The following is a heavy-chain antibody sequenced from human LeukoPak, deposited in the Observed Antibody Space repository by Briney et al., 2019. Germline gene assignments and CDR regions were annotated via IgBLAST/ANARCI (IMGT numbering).Heavy chain of an antibody. CDR3: ARPLRGDCSSTSCYQFDY. D-gene: IGHD2-2*01. Sequence: GESLKISCKCSGYSFTSYWIGWVRQMPGKGLEWMGIIYPGDSDTRYSPSFQGQVTISVDKSISTAYLQWSSLKASDTAMYYCARPLRGDCSSTSCYQFDYWGQGTLVTVSS. V-gene: IGHV5-51*01. CDR2: IYPGDSDT. CDR1: GYSFTSYW. J-gene: IGHJ4*02.